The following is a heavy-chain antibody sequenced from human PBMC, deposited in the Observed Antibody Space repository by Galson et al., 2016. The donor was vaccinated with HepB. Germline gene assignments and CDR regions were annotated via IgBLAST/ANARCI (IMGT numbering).Heavy chain of an antibody. D-gene: IGHD3-3*01. V-gene: IGHV1-69*10. CDR2: IIPILGSA. Sequence: SVKVSCKASGGSFSTYAISWVRQAPGQGLEWMGGIIPILGSADYAQKFQGRVTITADKSTSTAYMELSSLRSEDTAVYYCARESAIPGVVSDNNWFDPWGQGTLVTVSS. CDR1: GGSFSTYA. J-gene: IGHJ5*02. CDR3: ARESAIPGVVSDNNWFDP.